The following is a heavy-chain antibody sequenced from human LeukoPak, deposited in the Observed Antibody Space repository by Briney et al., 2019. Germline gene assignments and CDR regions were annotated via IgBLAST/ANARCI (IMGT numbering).Heavy chain of an antibody. J-gene: IGHJ4*02. V-gene: IGHV3-48*02. CDR1: GCTFSFYS. Sequence: QPGGSLRLSCAASGCTFSFYSMNWVRQAPGKGLEWVSYISSSISNTHYADSVKGRFTLSRDNAKNSLYLQMNSLRDEDTAVYFCARERGGTVDYWGQGTLVTVSS. D-gene: IGHD5-12*01. CDR2: ISSSISNT. CDR3: ARERGGTVDY.